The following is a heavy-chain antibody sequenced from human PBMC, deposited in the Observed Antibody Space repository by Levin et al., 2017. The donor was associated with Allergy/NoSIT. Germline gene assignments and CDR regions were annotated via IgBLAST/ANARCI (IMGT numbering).Heavy chain of an antibody. V-gene: IGHV1-69*13. CDR2: IIPIFGQT. J-gene: IGHJ5*02. CDR1: GGTFSDHA. Sequence: ASVKVSCKASGGTFSDHAFSWVRQAPGQGLEWMGGIIPIFGQTTYTQKFQDRLTITSDDFTSMVYMELNSLRSEDTAVYYCVRVGGSSGWHRWFDPWGQGTLVTVSS. CDR3: VRVGGSSGWHRWFDP. D-gene: IGHD6-19*01.